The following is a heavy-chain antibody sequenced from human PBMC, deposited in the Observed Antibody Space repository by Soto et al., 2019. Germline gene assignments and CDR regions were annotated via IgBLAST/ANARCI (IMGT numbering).Heavy chain of an antibody. CDR2: IYYSGST. Sequence: QVQLQESGPGLVKPSQTLSLTCTVSGGSISSGGYYWSWIRQHPGKGLEWIGYIYYSGSTYYNPSLKSRVTIAVDTSKNQFSLKLSSVTAADTAVYYCARGPSFYYASSGYWDYYHGMDVWGQGTTVTVSS. D-gene: IGHD3-22*01. CDR1: GGSISSGGYY. V-gene: IGHV4-31*03. CDR3: ARGPSFYYASSGYWDYYHGMDV. J-gene: IGHJ6*02.